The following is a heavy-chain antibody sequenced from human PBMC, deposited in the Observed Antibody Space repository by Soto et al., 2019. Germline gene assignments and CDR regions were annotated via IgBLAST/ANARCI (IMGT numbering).Heavy chain of an antibody. J-gene: IGHJ5*02. V-gene: IGHV4-59*01. D-gene: IGHD4-17*01. CDR1: GGAISNYY. Sequence: QVQLQESGPGLVKPSETLSLTCTVSGGAISNYYWSWIRHPPGKKLEWIGNVHYSGITNYNPSLKSRVTISVDTSKTQFSLKLYSVTPADTAMYYCARLPWADYGGIVDPWGQGTLVTVS. CDR3: ARLPWADYGGIVDP. CDR2: VHYSGIT.